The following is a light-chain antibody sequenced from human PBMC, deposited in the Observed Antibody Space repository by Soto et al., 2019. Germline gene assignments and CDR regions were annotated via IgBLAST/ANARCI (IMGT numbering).Light chain of an antibody. CDR1: QSINNNY. CDR3: QQYGGSPRT. J-gene: IGKJ1*01. CDR2: GAS. Sequence: EILLTQSPGTLSLSPGERATISCRASQSINNNYLAWYQQKRGQAPRLLIYGASSRATGIPDRFSGSGSGTDFTLTISRLESEDFAVYYCQQYGGSPRTFGQGTKVEIK. V-gene: IGKV3-20*01.